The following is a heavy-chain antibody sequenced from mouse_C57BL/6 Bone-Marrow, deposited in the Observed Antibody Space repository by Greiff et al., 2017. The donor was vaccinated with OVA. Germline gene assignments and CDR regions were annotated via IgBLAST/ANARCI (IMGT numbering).Heavy chain of an antibody. Sequence: EVQLVESGGGLVKPGGSLKLSCAASGFTFSSYAMSWVRQTPEKRLEWVATISDGGSYTYYPDNVKGRFTISRDNAKNNLYLQMSHLKSEDTAMYYCARDNGGNYGAMDYWGQGTSVTVSS. V-gene: IGHV5-4*01. CDR3: ARDNGGNYGAMDY. J-gene: IGHJ4*01. D-gene: IGHD2-1*01. CDR2: ISDGGSYT. CDR1: GFTFSSYA.